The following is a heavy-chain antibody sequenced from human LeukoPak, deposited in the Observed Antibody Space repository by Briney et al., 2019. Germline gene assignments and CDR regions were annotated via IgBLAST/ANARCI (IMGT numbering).Heavy chain of an antibody. J-gene: IGHJ4*02. Sequence: GASVKVSCKASGGTFRSYAISWVRQAPGQGLEWMGRIIPILGIANYAQKFQGRVTITADKSTSTAYMELSSLRSEDTAVYYCARSVVGATTSLDYWGQGTLVTVSS. CDR3: ARSVVGATTSLDY. D-gene: IGHD1-26*01. V-gene: IGHV1-69*04. CDR1: GGTFRSYA. CDR2: IIPILGIA.